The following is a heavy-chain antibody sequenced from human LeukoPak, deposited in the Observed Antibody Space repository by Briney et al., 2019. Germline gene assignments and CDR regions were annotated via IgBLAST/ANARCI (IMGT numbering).Heavy chain of an antibody. D-gene: IGHD6-13*01. CDR3: ARDFSSWYERPHTGFDY. CDR1: GGTFSSYA. J-gene: IGHJ4*02. Sequence: SVKVSCKASGGTFSSYAISWVRQAPGQGLEWMGGIIPIFGTANYAQKFQGRVTITADESTSTAYMELSSLRSEDTAVYYCARDFSSWYERPHTGFDYWGQGTLATVSS. V-gene: IGHV1-69*13. CDR2: IIPIFGTA.